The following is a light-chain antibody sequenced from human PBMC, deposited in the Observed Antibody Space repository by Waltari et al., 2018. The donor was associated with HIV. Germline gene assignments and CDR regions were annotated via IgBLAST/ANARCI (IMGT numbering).Light chain of an antibody. CDR3: QVWDSSSDHRI. CDR2: DDD. V-gene: IGLV3-21*04. J-gene: IGLJ2*01. Sequence: SYVLTQPPSESVAPGKTARITCEGKNIGVKSVHWYQQKPGQAPVLVIYDDDDRPSGILERFSGSSSGNTATLTINRVEAGDEADYYCQVWDSSSDHRIFGGGTKLTVL. CDR1: NIGVKS.